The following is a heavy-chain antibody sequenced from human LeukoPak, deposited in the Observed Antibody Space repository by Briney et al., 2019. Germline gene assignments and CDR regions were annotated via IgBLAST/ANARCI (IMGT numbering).Heavy chain of an antibody. Sequence: GGTLRLSCAASGFIFSSHGMNWVRQAPGKGLVWVSRINSDGSSTSYADSVKGRFTISRDNAKNTLYLQMNSLRAEDTAVYYCARVTSGWYDYWGQGTLVTVSS. D-gene: IGHD6-19*01. CDR1: GFIFSSHG. CDR3: ARVTSGWYDY. J-gene: IGHJ4*02. CDR2: INSDGSST. V-gene: IGHV3-74*01.